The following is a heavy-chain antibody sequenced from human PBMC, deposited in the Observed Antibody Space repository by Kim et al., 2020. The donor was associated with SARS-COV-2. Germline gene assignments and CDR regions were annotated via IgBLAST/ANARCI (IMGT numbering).Heavy chain of an antibody. CDR2: NK. D-gene: IGHD6-13*01. J-gene: IGHJ4*02. V-gene: IGHV3-30*10. Sequence: NKHYRVSVKGRLTISRENSKNTISLDMNNLRPDDTAVYYCAREASAGFDYWGQGALVTVSS. CDR3: AREASAGFDY.